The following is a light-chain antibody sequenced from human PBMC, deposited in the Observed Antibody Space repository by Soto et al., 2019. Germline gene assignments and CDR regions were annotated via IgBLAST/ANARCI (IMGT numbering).Light chain of an antibody. CDR1: QSISNN. CDR2: GAS. J-gene: IGKJ1*01. CDR3: QQYSNWPRT. Sequence: EIVMTQSPATLSVSPGERATLSCRAGQSISNNLAWYQQKPGQAPRLLMYGASTRATGIPARFTGSGSGTEFTLTISSLQSEDFAVYYCQQYSNWPRTFGQGTKVEIK. V-gene: IGKV3-15*01.